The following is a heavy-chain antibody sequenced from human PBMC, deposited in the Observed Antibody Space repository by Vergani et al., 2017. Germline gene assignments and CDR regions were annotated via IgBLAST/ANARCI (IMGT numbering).Heavy chain of an antibody. CDR3: TTDLACSSTSCYLFPGGYGMDV. CDR2: IKQDGSEK. Sequence: EVQLVESGGGLVQPGGSLRLSCAASGFTFSSYWMSWVRQAPGKGLEWVANIKQDGSEKYYVDSVKGRFTISRDNAKNSLYLQMNSLRAEDTAVYYCTTDLACSSTSCYLFPGGYGMDVWGQGTTVTVSS. J-gene: IGHJ6*02. CDR1: GFTFSSYW. V-gene: IGHV3-7*01. D-gene: IGHD2-2*01.